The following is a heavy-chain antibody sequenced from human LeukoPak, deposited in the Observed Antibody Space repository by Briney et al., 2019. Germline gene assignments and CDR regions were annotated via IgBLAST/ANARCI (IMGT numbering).Heavy chain of an antibody. CDR2: VSGNSDYT. Sequence: PGGSLRLSCAASGFTFSSYAMSWVRQAPGKGLEWVSGVSGNSDYTYYADSVKGRFTISRDNSKNTLYLQMNNLRAEDTAVYYCARVLREFFGSGTYVKSLDYWGQGTLVTVSS. V-gene: IGHV3-23*01. CDR3: ARVLREFFGSGTYVKSLDY. J-gene: IGHJ4*02. CDR1: GFTFSSYA. D-gene: IGHD3-10*01.